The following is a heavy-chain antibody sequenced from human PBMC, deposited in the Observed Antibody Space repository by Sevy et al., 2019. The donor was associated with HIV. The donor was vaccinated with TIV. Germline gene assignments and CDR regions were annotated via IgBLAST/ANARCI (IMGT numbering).Heavy chain of an antibody. D-gene: IGHD5-18*01. V-gene: IGHV3-66*01. J-gene: IGHJ4*02. Sequence: GGSLRLSCAASGFTVNSNYMTWVRQAPGKGLEGVSVIHSDETTHHANSVKDRFTISRENSKNTLYLHMSSLRAEDTVVYYCARGKSRYGYALNYWGQGTLVTVSS. CDR3: ARGKSRYGYALNY. CDR1: GFTVNSNY. CDR2: IHSDETT.